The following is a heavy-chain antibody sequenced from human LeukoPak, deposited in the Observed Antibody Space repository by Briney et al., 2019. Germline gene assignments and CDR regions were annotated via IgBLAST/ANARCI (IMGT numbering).Heavy chain of an antibody. J-gene: IGHJ4*02. V-gene: IGHV4-59*01. Sequence: SETLSLTCAVYGGSFSGYYWSWIRQPPGKGLEWIGYIYYSGSTNYNPSLKSRVTISVDTSKNQFSLKLSSVTAADTAVYYCARSKDILTGYCFDYWGQGTLVTVSS. CDR3: ARSKDILTGYCFDY. D-gene: IGHD3-9*01. CDR1: GGSFSGYY. CDR2: IYYSGST.